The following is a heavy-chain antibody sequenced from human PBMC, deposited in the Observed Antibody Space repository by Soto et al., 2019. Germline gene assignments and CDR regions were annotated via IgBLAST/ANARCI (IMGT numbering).Heavy chain of an antibody. V-gene: IGHV3-23*01. D-gene: IGHD2-21*02. Sequence: GGSLRLSCAASGFTFSDSAMSWVRQAPGRGLEWVSAISGSGGFTFYADSVEGRFTISRDNAKNSLYLQMNSLRAEDTALYYCAKDPDERVTPDAFDIWGQGTMVTVSS. CDR3: AKDPDERVTPDAFDI. J-gene: IGHJ3*02. CDR2: ISGSGGFT. CDR1: GFTFSDSA.